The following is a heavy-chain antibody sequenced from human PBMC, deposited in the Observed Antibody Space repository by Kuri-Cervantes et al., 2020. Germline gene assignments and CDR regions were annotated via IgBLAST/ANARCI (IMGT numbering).Heavy chain of an antibody. CDR2: IYYSGST. V-gene: IGHV4-59*01. CDR3: AYYHCSGGSCYFDY. Sequence: GSLRLSCAVYGGSFSGYYWSWVRQPPGKGLEWIGYIYYSGSTNYNPSLKSRVTISVDTSKNQFSLKLSSVTAADTAVYYCAYYHCSGGSCYFDYWGQGTLVTVSS. D-gene: IGHD2-15*01. CDR1: GGSFSGYY. J-gene: IGHJ4*02.